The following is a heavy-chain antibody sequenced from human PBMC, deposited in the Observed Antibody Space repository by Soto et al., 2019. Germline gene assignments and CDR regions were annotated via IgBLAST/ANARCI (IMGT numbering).Heavy chain of an antibody. V-gene: IGHV4-30-4*01. CDR3: ARRPTMDHDAFDI. J-gene: IGHJ3*02. CDR1: GGSISSGDYY. Sequence: QVQLQESGPGLVKPSQTLSLTCTVSGGSISSGDYYWSWIRQPPGKGLEWIGYIYYSGSTYYNPSLKSRVTIAVDTSKNKLSLKLSSVTAADTAVYFCARRPTMDHDAFDIWGQGTMVTVSS. CDR2: IYYSGST. D-gene: IGHD3-10*01.